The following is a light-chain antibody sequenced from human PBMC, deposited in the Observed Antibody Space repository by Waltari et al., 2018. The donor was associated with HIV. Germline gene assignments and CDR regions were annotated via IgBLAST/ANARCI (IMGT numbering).Light chain of an antibody. V-gene: IGLV2-14*01. CDR2: EVS. Sequence: QSVLTQPASVSGSPGQSITISCTGTSSDIGGYNYVSWYQQHPGKAPKLLIYEVSNRSSGVSDRVAGSRSGNTASLTISGLQAEDEADYFCSSYAGSSIFVVFGGGTKLTVL. CDR3: SSYAGSSIFVV. J-gene: IGLJ2*01. CDR1: SSDIGGYNY.